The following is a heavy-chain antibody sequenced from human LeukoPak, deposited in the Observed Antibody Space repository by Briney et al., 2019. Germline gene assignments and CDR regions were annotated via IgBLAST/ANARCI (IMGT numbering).Heavy chain of an antibody. Sequence: ASVKVSCKASGYTFTGYYMHWVRQAPGQGLEWMGWISAYNGNTNYAQKLQGRVTMTTDTSTSTAYMELRSLRSDDTAVYYCARDGYGDPPYYYYGMDVGGQGTTVTVSS. CDR3: ARDGYGDPPYYYYGMDV. CDR1: GYTFTGYY. D-gene: IGHD4-17*01. CDR2: ISAYNGNT. J-gene: IGHJ6*02. V-gene: IGHV1-18*04.